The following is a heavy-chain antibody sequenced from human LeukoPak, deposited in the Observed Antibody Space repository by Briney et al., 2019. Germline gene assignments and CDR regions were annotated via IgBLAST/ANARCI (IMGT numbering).Heavy chain of an antibody. V-gene: IGHV4-39*01. CDR3: ARLRHSSGWYGAFDI. D-gene: IGHD6-19*01. J-gene: IGHJ3*02. CDR2: IYYSGST. Sequence: SETLSLTCTVSGGSISSSSYYWGWIRQPPGKGLGWIGSIYYSGSTYYNPSLKSRVTISVDTSKNQFSLKLSSVTAADTAVYYCARLRHSSGWYGAFDIWGQGTMVTVSS. CDR1: GGSISSSSYY.